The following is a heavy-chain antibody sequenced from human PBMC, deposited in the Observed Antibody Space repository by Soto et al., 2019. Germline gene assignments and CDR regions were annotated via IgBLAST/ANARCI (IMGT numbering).Heavy chain of an antibody. CDR3: ARGSEWLGYYYYGMDV. V-gene: IGHV1-3*01. J-gene: IGHJ6*02. D-gene: IGHD3-3*01. CDR2: INAGNGNT. Sequence: EASVKVSCKASGYTFTSYAIHWVRQAPGQRLEWMGWINAGNGNTKYSQKFQGRVTITRDTSASTAYMELSSLRSEDTAVYYCARGSEWLGYYYYGMDVWGQGTTVTVSS. CDR1: GYTFTSYA.